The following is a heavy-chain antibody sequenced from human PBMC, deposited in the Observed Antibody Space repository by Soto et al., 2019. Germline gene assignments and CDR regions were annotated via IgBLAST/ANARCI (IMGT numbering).Heavy chain of an antibody. CDR2: IIPIFGTA. CDR1: GGTFSSYA. CDR3: ARVYCSGGSCYSIDY. J-gene: IGHJ4*02. V-gene: IGHV1-69*05. Sequence: SVKVSCKAYGGTFSSYAISWVRQAPGQGLEWMGGIIPIFGTANYAQKFQGRVTMTRDTSTSTVYMELSSLRSEDTAVYYCARVYCSGGSCYSIDYWGQGTLVTVSS. D-gene: IGHD2-15*01.